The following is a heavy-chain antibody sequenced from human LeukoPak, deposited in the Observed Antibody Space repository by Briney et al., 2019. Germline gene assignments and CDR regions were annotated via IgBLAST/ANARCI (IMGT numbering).Heavy chain of an antibody. D-gene: IGHD6-19*01. V-gene: IGHV4-39*01. CDR3: ARVSSGWYMGDY. J-gene: IGHJ4*02. Sequence: SETLSLTCTVSGGSISSSSYYWGWIRQPPGRGLEWIGSIYYSGSTYYNPSLKSRVTISVDTSKNQFSLKLSSVTAADTAVYYCARVSSGWYMGDYWGQGTLVTVSS. CDR2: IYYSGST. CDR1: GGSISSSSYY.